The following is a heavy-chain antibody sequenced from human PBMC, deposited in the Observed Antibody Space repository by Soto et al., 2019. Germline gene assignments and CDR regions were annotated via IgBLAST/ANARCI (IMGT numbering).Heavy chain of an antibody. J-gene: IGHJ4*01. CDR3: ATDSGWPILNFGN. D-gene: IGHD2-15*01. CDR2: SSYDGRAT. V-gene: IGHV3-30*03. Sequence: WVSRRRSCAAADFDFSSYGRHWGRQAPGKGLAWVAASSYDGRATSYADSVKGRFTVSKEMSKNSAFLQMNALTHPDTAVYFCATDSGWPILNFGNWGQGTPVAVCS. CDR1: DFDFSSYG.